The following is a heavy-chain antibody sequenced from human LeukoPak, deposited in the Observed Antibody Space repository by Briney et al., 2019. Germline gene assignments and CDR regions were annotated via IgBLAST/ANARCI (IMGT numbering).Heavy chain of an antibody. CDR3: VRGWGSNVYASAFDV. Sequence: GGSLRLSCAASGYTFSTYGMHWVRQAPGKGLEWVTVIWHDGSHKDYADSVKGRFTISRDNSKNTLYLQMNDLRAEDTAVYFCVRGWGSNVYASAFDVWGQGTMVTVSS. CDR2: IWHDGSHK. V-gene: IGHV3-33*01. D-gene: IGHD3-16*01. J-gene: IGHJ3*01. CDR1: GYTFSTYG.